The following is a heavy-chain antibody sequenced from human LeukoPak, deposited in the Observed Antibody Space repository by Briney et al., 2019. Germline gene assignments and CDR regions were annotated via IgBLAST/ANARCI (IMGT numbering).Heavy chain of an antibody. Sequence: SETLSLTCTVSGGSISTSNYYWGWIRQPPGKGLEWIGNIFYSGSTYYGPSLKSRVTISVDTSKNQFSMKLRSVTAADTAVYYCARGGWSAFDIWGQGTMVTVSS. CDR2: IFYSGST. D-gene: IGHD3-10*01. V-gene: IGHV4-39*07. J-gene: IGHJ3*02. CDR1: GGSISTSNYY. CDR3: ARGGWSAFDI.